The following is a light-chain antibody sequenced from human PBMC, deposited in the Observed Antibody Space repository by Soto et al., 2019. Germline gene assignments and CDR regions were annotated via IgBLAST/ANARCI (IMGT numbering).Light chain of an antibody. V-gene: IGLV2-14*01. Sequence: QSALTQPASVSGSPGQSITISCTGTSSDVGGSNYVSWYQHHPGKAPKLMIYEVSYRPSGVSNRFSGSKSGNTASLAISGLQGEDEAHYYCSSYTSSSTLDYVFGTGTKVTVL. CDR1: SSDVGGSNY. CDR3: SSYTSSSTLDYV. CDR2: EVS. J-gene: IGLJ1*01.